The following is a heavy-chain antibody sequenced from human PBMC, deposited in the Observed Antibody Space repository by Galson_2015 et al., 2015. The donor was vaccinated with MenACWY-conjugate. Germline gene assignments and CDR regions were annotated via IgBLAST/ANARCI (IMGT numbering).Heavy chain of an antibody. V-gene: IGHV5-51*01. CDR1: GYSFGNYW. D-gene: IGHD5-12*01. CDR3: AGQGGGIDYYFDY. CDR2: IYPADSDT. J-gene: IGHJ4*02. Sequence: QSGAEVKKPGESLTISCKGSGYSFGNYWIGWVRQMPGKGLEGMGIIYPADSDTRYSPSFQGQVTISADKSINTAYLQWYSLKASDTAMYYCAGQGGGIDYYFDYWGQGTLVTVSS.